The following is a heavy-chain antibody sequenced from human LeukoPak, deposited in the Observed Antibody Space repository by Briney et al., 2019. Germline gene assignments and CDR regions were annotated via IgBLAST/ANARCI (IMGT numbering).Heavy chain of an antibody. CDR1: GFTFSSYG. D-gene: IGHD3-3*01. CDR3: ARDRDSLRFLEWEAPYYYYGMDV. V-gene: IGHV3-30*03. J-gene: IGHJ6*02. CDR2: ISYDGSNK. Sequence: PGRSLRLSCAASGFTFSSYGMHWVRQAPGKGLEWVAVISYDGSNKYYADSVKGRFTISRDNSKNTLYLQMNSLRAEDTAVYYCARDRDSLRFLEWEAPYYYYGMDVWGQGTTVTVSS.